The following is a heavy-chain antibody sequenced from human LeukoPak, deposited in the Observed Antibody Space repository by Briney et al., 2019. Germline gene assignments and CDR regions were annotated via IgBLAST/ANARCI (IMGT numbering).Heavy chain of an antibody. CDR2: IYYSGST. Sequence: SETLSLTCSVSGATISSGSYYWVWIRQPPGKGLEWIGSIYYSGSTYYNPSLKSRVTMSIDTSKNQFSLKLNSVTAADTAVYHCARDGQQLVQGDWFDTWGQGTLVTVSS. V-gene: IGHV4-39*07. J-gene: IGHJ5*02. CDR1: GATISSGSYY. D-gene: IGHD6-13*01. CDR3: ARDGQQLVQGDWFDT.